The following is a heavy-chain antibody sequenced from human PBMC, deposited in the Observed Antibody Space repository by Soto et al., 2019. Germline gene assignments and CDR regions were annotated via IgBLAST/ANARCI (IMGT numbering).Heavy chain of an antibody. CDR2: FDPEDGET. CDR3: AAVGTRWLPSPFDY. J-gene: IGHJ4*02. CDR1: GHTLTEFS. V-gene: IGHV1-24*01. Sequence: QVQLVQSGAEVKKPGASVKVSCKVSGHTLTEFSMHWVRQAPGKGLAWMGGFDPEDGETIYAQRFQGRVTMTEDTSTDSAYMELSSLRSEDTAVYYCAAVGTRWLPSPFDYWGQGTLVTVSS. D-gene: IGHD1-1*01.